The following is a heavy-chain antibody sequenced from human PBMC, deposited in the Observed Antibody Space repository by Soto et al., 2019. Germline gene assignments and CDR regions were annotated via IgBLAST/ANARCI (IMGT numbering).Heavy chain of an antibody. CDR3: ASHRADDYGDLLYYYYGMDV. D-gene: IGHD4-17*01. J-gene: IGHJ6*02. V-gene: IGHV4-61*01. CDR2: IYYSGST. CDR1: GDSISTPHYY. Sequence: PSETLSLTCTVSGDSISTPHYYWSWIRQPPGKELEWIGYIYYSGSTNYNTYLKSRDTISVDTSKNQYSLKLSYVTAADLAVYYCASHRADDYGDLLYYYYGMDVWGQGTTVTVSS.